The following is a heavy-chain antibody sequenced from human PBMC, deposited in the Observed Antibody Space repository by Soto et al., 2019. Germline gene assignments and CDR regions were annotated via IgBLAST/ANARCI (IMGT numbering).Heavy chain of an antibody. V-gene: IGHV4-59*01. CDR3: ARDLNDFWSGTAILSYYYGMDV. J-gene: IGHJ6*02. CDR1: GVSISSDY. Sequence: SETLSLTCTVSGVSISSDYWTWIRQSPGKGLEWIAYTSHTGTTDYNPSLKSRVTISLDTSKNQFSLKLSSVTAADTAVYYCARDLNDFWSGTAILSYYYGMDVWGQGTTVTVSS. D-gene: IGHD3-3*01. CDR2: TSHTGTT.